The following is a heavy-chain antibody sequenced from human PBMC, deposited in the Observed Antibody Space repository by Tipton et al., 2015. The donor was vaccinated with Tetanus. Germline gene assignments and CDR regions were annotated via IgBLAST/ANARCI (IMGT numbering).Heavy chain of an antibody. J-gene: IGHJ6*02. CDR2: ISGSGGST. CDR3: AKSHGYCSGGSCYYYYGMDV. V-gene: IGHV3-23*01. CDR1: GFTFGDHA. D-gene: IGHD2-15*01. Sequence: SLRLSCTASGFTFGDHAMSWFRQAPGKGLEWVSAISGSGGSTYYADSVKGRFTISRDNSKNTLYLQMNSLRAEDTAVYYCAKSHGYCSGGSCYYYYGMDVWGQGTTVTVSS.